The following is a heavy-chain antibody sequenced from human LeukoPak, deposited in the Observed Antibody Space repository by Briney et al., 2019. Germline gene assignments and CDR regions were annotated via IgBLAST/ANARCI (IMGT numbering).Heavy chain of an antibody. D-gene: IGHD6-13*01. CDR1: GGTFSSYA. Sequence: SVKVSCKASGGTFSSYAISWVRQAPGQGLEWMGGIIPIFGTANYAQKFRGRVTITADKSTSTAYMELSSLRSEDTAVYYCARDGPGAAAGTDYYYYYMDVWGKGTTVTVSS. CDR3: ARDGPGAAAGTDYYYYYMDV. J-gene: IGHJ6*03. CDR2: IIPIFGTA. V-gene: IGHV1-69*06.